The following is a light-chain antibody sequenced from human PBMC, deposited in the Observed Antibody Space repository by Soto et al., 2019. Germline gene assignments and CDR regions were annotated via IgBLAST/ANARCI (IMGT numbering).Light chain of an antibody. CDR3: SSYTSSSLRV. V-gene: IGLV2-14*01. Sequence: QSALTQPASVSGSPGQSITISCTGTSSDVGSYNYVSWYQQHRGKAPKLMIYDVTNRPSGVSNRFSGSKSGNTASLTISGLQAEDEAVYYCSSYTSSSLRVFGTGTKLTVL. CDR2: DVT. J-gene: IGLJ1*01. CDR1: SSDVGSYNY.